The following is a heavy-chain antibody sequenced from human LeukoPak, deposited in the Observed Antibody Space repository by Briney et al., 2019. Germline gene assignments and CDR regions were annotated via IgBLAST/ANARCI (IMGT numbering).Heavy chain of an antibody. D-gene: IGHD6-19*01. Sequence: PGGSLRLSCAASGFTFSSYSMNWVRQAPGKGLEWVSSISSSSSYIYYADSVKGRFTISRDNAKNSLYLQMDSLRAEDTAVYYCARVSSSGWYDLGAFDIWGQGTMVTVSS. CDR2: ISSSSSYI. CDR1: GFTFSSYS. CDR3: ARVSSSGWYDLGAFDI. J-gene: IGHJ3*02. V-gene: IGHV3-21*01.